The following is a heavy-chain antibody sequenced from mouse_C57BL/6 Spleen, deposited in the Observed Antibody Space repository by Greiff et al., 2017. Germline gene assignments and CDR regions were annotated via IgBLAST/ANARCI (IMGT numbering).Heavy chain of an antibody. J-gene: IGHJ1*03. V-gene: IGHV5-9-1*02. Sequence: EVNVVESGEGLVKPGGSLKLSCAASGFTFSSYAMSWVRQTPEKRLEWVAYISSGGDYIYYADTVKGRFTISRDNARNTLYLQMSSLKSEDTAMYYCTRGGYYYGSSHWYFDVWGTGTTVTVSS. CDR2: ISSGGDYI. CDR3: TRGGYYYGSSHWYFDV. CDR1: GFTFSSYA. D-gene: IGHD1-1*01.